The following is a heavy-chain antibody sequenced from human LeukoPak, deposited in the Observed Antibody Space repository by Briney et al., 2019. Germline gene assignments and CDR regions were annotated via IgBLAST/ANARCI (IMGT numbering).Heavy chain of an antibody. J-gene: IGHJ4*02. D-gene: IGHD3-22*01. V-gene: IGHV3-23*01. Sequence: GGSLRLSCAVSGITLSNYGMSWVRQAPGKGLEWVAGISDSAGRTKYADSVKGRFIISRDNPKNTLYLQMNSLRAEDTAVYFCAKRGVVIRVILVGFHKEAYYFDSWGQGALVTVSS. CDR1: GITLSNYG. CDR3: AKRGVVIRVILVGFHKEAYYFDS. CDR2: ISDSAGRT.